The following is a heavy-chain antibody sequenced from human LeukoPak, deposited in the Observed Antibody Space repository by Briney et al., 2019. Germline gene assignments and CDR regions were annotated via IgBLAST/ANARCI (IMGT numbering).Heavy chain of an antibody. CDR3: ARVYCSSTSCLFDY. D-gene: IGHD2-2*01. V-gene: IGHV4-4*07. J-gene: IGHJ4*02. Sequence: SETLSLTSTVSGGSISSYYWSWIRQPAGKGLEWIGRVHTSGSTNYNPSLKSRVTMSVDTSKNQFSLKLSSVTAADTAVYYCARVYCSSTSCLFDYWGQGTLVTVSS. CDR1: GGSISSYY. CDR2: VHTSGST.